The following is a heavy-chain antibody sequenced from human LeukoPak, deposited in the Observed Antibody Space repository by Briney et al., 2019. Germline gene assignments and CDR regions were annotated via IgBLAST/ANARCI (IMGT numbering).Heavy chain of an antibody. CDR2: ISSSSSYI. J-gene: IGHJ3*02. Sequence: KSGGSLRLSCAASGFTFSSYSMNWVRQAPGKGLEWVSSISSSSSYIYYADSVKGRFTISRDNAKNSLYLQMNSLRAEDTAVYYCARDRGIDAFDIWGQGTMVTVSS. V-gene: IGHV3-21*01. CDR1: GFTFSSYS. D-gene: IGHD2-21*01. CDR3: ARDRGIDAFDI.